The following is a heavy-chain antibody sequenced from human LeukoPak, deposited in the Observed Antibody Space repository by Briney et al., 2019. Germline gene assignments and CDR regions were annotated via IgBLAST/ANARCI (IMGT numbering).Heavy chain of an antibody. CDR2: MNPNSGNT. V-gene: IGHV1-8*01. CDR1: GYTFTSYD. CDR3: ARVGGLRGYNTDNWFDP. D-gene: IGHD5-24*01. Sequence: ASVKVSCKASGYTFTSYDINWVRQATGQGVEWMGWMNPNSGNTGYAQKFQGRVTMTRNTSISTAYMELSSLRSEDTAVYYCARVGGLRGYNTDNWFDPWGQGTLVTVSS. J-gene: IGHJ5*02.